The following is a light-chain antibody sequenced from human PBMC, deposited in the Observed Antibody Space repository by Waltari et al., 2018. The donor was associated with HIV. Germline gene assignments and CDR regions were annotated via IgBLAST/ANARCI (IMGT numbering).Light chain of an antibody. J-gene: IGLJ3*02. V-gene: IGLV3-21*04. Sequence: SYVLTQPPSVSVAPGKTARITCGGNKIGSKSVHWYQQKPGQAPVLGIYDDSDRPSGIPERFSGSNSGNTATLTISRVEAGDEADYYCQVWDSSSDHWVFGGGTKLTVL. CDR2: DDS. CDR1: KIGSKS. CDR3: QVWDSSSDHWV.